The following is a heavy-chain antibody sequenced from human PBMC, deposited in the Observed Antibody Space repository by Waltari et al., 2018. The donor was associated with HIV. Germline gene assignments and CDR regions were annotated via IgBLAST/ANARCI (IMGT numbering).Heavy chain of an antibody. CDR2: IKSKQSGGTV. V-gene: IGHV3-15*01. D-gene: IGHD3-22*01. CDR3: TTGSSGAEDY. Sequence: EVQLVESGGGLVKLGESLRVSCAASGFDLTKYRMCWFRQAPEKGVEWVGRIKSKQSGGTVDYAAPVKGRFTISRDDSKNMMYLQMDSLESEDTAVYYCTTGSSGAEDYWGQGTLVTVSS. J-gene: IGHJ4*02. CDR1: GFDLTKYR.